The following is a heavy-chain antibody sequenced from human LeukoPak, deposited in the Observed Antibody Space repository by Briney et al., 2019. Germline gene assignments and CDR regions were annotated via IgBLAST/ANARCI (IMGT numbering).Heavy chain of an antibody. Sequence: PSETLSLTCTVSGGSISSSSYYWGWIRQPPGKGLEWIGSIYYSGSTYYNPSLKSRVTISVDTSKNQFSLKLSSVTAADTAVYYSAREYSSSYFRYYYMDVWGKGTTVTVSS. CDR1: GGSISSSSYY. J-gene: IGHJ6*03. D-gene: IGHD6-6*01. V-gene: IGHV4-39*07. CDR3: AREYSSSYFRYYYMDV. CDR2: IYYSGST.